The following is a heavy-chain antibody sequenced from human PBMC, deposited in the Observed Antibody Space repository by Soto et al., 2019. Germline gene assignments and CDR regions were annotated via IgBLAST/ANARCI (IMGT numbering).Heavy chain of an antibody. V-gene: IGHV3-11*01. CDR3: ARAGGSGWSLDY. Sequence: QGQLVESGGGLVQPGGSLRLPFAASGYIFSDYYMTWIRQAPGKGLGWVSYISTSVNIISYEDSVKGRFTISRDDAKTSLYLQMNSLGADDTAIYYWARAGGSGWSLDYWGQGTLVTVSS. CDR1: GYIFSDYY. D-gene: IGHD6-19*01. J-gene: IGHJ4*02. CDR2: ISTSVNII.